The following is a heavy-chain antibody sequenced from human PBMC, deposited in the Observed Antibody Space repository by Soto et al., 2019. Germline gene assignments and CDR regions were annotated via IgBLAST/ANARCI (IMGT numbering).Heavy chain of an antibody. V-gene: IGHV3-23*01. D-gene: IGHD3-10*01. Sequence: GGSLRLSCAASGFTFSNYAMSWVRQAPGKGLEWVSAISGGGGNTYYADSVKGRFTISRDNSKNTLYLQMNSLRAEDTAVYYCAKGLWFGESYGLSDYWGQGTLVTVSS. CDR3: AKGLWFGESYGLSDY. CDR2: ISGGGGNT. J-gene: IGHJ4*02. CDR1: GFTFSNYA.